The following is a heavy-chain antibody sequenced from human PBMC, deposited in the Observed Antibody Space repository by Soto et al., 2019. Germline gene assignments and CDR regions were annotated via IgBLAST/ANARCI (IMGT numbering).Heavy chain of an antibody. V-gene: IGHV3-23*01. D-gene: IGHD3-10*01. Sequence: GGSLRLSCAASGFTFSNYAMSWVRQAPGKGLEWVSAISGGGGNTYYADSVKGRFTISRDNSKNTLYLQMNSLRAEDTAVYYCAKGLWFGESYGLSDYWGQGTLVTVSS. CDR3: AKGLWFGESYGLSDY. CDR2: ISGGGGNT. J-gene: IGHJ4*02. CDR1: GFTFSNYA.